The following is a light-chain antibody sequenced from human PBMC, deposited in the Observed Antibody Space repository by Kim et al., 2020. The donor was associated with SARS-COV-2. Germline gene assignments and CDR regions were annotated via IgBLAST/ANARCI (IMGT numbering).Light chain of an antibody. Sequence: EIVMTQSPATLSVSPGERATLSCRASQSVTSNLAWYQQKPGQAPRLLIYGASTRATGIPAGFSGSGSGTGFTLTISSLQSEDFAVYYCQQYNNWPYTLGQGTKLEI. CDR1: QSVTSN. CDR2: GAS. V-gene: IGKV3-15*01. J-gene: IGKJ2*01. CDR3: QQYNNWPYT.